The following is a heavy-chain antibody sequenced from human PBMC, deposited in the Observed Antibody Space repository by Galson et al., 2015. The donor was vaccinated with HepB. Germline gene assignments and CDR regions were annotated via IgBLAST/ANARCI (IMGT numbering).Heavy chain of an antibody. Sequence: LRLSCAASGFTFSSYDMHWVRQSPGKGLEWVSVIDTGGDPYYSDSVQGRFTISRDNDKNSFYLQMNSLRAGDTAVYYCARADKTYDFWSGYSAYQYYMDVWGKGTTVTVSS. CDR2: IDTGGDP. CDR1: GFTFSSYD. V-gene: IGHV3-13*05. D-gene: IGHD3-3*01. CDR3: ARADKTYDFWSGYSAYQYYMDV. J-gene: IGHJ6*03.